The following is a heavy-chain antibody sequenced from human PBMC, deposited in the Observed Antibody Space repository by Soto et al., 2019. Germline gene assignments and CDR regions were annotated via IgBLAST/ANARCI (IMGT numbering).Heavy chain of an antibody. J-gene: IGHJ5*02. CDR2: INHSGST. Sequence: SETLSLTXAVYGGSFSGYYWSWIRQPPGKGLEWIGEINHSGSTNYNPSLKSRVTISVDTSKNSFSLNLTSVTAADTAVYFCARLVVVAPVANAWGQGTLVTVSS. CDR3: ARLVVVAPVANA. D-gene: IGHD2-2*01. CDR1: GGSFSGYY. V-gene: IGHV4-34*01.